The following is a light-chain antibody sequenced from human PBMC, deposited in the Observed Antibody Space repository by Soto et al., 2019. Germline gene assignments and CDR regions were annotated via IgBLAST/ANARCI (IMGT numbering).Light chain of an antibody. CDR3: QQLHIYPRT. J-gene: IGKJ1*01. CDR1: HGINRY. V-gene: IGKV1-9*01. CDR2: AAS. Sequence: DIRLTQSPSFLSASVGDRVTITCRASHGINRYLAWYQQKPGKAPKLLIYAASTIHNAVPSRFSGAGTGTEFTLTDSSRQPEDFATYYCQQLHIYPRTFGQGTKVEF.